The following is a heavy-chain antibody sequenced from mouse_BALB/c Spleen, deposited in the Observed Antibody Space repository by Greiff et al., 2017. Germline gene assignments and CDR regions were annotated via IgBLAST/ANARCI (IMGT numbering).Heavy chain of an antibody. V-gene: IGHV5-6-5*01. Sequence: EVQGVESGGGLVKPGGSLKLSCAASGFTFSSYAMSWVRQTPEKRLEWVASISSGGSTYYPDSVKGRFTISRDNAKNNLYLQMSSLKSEDTAMYYCARGHYYGSEWFAYWGQGTLVTVSA. D-gene: IGHD1-2*01. CDR3: ARGHYYGSEWFAY. J-gene: IGHJ3*01. CDR1: GFTFSSYA. CDR2: ISSGGST.